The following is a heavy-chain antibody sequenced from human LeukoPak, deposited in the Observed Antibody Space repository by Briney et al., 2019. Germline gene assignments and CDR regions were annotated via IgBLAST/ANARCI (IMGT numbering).Heavy chain of an antibody. Sequence: GGSLRLSCAASGFTFSSYAMSWVRQAPGKGLEWVSAISGSGGSTYYADPVKGRFTISRDNSKNTLYLQMNSLRAEDTAVYYCAKSWLWFGELYDYWGQGTLVTVSS. D-gene: IGHD3-10*01. CDR1: GFTFSSYA. V-gene: IGHV3-23*01. J-gene: IGHJ4*02. CDR3: AKSWLWFGELYDY. CDR2: ISGSGGST.